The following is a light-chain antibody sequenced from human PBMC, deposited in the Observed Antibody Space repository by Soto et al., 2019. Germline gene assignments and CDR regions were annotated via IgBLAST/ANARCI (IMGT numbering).Light chain of an antibody. CDR1: QSIGVW. J-gene: IGKJ2*01. Sequence: DIQMTQSPSTLSASVGDRVTITCRASQSIGVWLAWYQQKPGKAPKLLISDSSILRSGVPSRFSGSGSGTECTPTLTLLQPDDFATYYCQRHNAHFGQGTRLDIK. CDR3: QRHNAH. V-gene: IGKV1-5*01. CDR2: DSS.